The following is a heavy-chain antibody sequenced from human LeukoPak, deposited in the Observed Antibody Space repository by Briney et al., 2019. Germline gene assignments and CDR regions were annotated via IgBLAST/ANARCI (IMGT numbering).Heavy chain of an antibody. J-gene: IGHJ4*02. V-gene: IGHV3-30*04. CDR1: GFTFNSYA. CDR2: ISYDGSNK. CDR3: ARDVLYGEFPTFDY. D-gene: IGHD4-17*01. Sequence: GGSLRLSCAASGFTFNSYAMHWVRQAPGKGLEWVAVISYDGSNKYYADSVKGRFTISRDNSKNTLYLQMNSLRAEDTAVYYCARDVLYGEFPTFDYWGQGTLVTVSS.